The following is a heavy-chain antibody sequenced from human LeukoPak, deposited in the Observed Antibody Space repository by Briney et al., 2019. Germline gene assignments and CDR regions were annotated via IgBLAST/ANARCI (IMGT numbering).Heavy chain of an antibody. CDR2: IYYSGST. D-gene: IGHD7-27*01. J-gene: IGHJ6*03. Sequence: SETLSLTCTVSGGSISSSSYYWDWIRQPPGKGLEWIGSIYYSGSTYYNPSLKSRVTISVDTSKNQFSLKLSSVTAADTAVYYCARSPGEGYYYYYYMDVWGKGTTVTVSS. CDR3: ARSPGEGYYYYYYMDV. CDR1: GGSISSSSYY. V-gene: IGHV4-39*07.